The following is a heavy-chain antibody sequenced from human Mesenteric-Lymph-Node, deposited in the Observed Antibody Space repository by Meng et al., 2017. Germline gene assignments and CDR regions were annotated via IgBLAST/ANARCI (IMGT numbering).Heavy chain of an antibody. CDR1: GGSVSYGNYY. D-gene: IGHD4/OR15-4a*01. Sequence: QVQLQESGLGRVKPSQTVSLTCTVSGGSVSYGNYYCSWIPQPPGKGLEWIGYIYYSGNTFYNPSLKSQVTISVATSKKPLSLKLTSVTAAGAAVYYCAGLTFTNYFDPWGHVTLVTVSS. CDR2: IYYSGNT. CDR3: AGLTFTNYFDP. J-gene: IGHJ5*02. V-gene: IGHV4-30-4*01.